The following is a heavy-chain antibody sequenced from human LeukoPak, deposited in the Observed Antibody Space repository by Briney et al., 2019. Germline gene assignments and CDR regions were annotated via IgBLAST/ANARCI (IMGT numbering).Heavy chain of an antibody. Sequence: SETLSLTCTVSGGSISSGTYYWSWIRQPAGKGLEWIGRIYTSGSTNCNPSLKSRVTISVDTSKNQFSLKLSSVTAADTAVYYCARVVIGYYYYMDVWGKGTTVTVSS. CDR3: ARVVIGYYYYMDV. V-gene: IGHV4-61*02. J-gene: IGHJ6*03. CDR1: GGSISSGTYY. D-gene: IGHD3-16*02. CDR2: IYTSGST.